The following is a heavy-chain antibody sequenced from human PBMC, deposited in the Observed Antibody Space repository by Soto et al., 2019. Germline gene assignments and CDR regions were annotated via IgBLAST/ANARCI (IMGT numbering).Heavy chain of an antibody. J-gene: IGHJ5*02. CDR1: GGSISSYY. D-gene: IGHD2-15*01. V-gene: IGHV4-59*01. CDR3: ARGGSFLAYNWFDP. Sequence: SETLSLTCTVSGGSISSYYWSWIRQPPGKGLEWIGYIYYSGSTNYNPSLKSRVTISVDTSKNQFSLKLSSVTAADTAVYYCARGGSFLAYNWFDPWGQGTLGTVSS. CDR2: IYYSGST.